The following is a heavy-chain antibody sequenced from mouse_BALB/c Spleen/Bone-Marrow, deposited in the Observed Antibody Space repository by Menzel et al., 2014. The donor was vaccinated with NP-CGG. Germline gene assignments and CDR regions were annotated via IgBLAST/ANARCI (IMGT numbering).Heavy chain of an antibody. V-gene: IGHV1S45*01. CDR2: INRYNTYT. D-gene: IGHD2-14*01. CDR1: GKPLPTLT. CDR3: ARLEEIGVRDAMDY. Sequence: SGADLVGPGASGKLSCRVFGKPLPTLTITWLKQGPGQDLDGMGYINRYNTYTRYNQSFRGNATLTVDKSSSTAYMELSSLPSEDSAVYYCARLEEIGVRDAMDYWGQGTSVTVSS. J-gene: IGHJ4*01.